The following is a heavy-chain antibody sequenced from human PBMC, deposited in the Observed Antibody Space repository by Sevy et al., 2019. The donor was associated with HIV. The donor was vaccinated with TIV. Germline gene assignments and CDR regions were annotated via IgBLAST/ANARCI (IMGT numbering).Heavy chain of an antibody. CDR3: ARQGGLVDRAFDY. J-gene: IGHJ4*02. CDR2: SFFTGST. D-gene: IGHD3-10*01. CDR1: GVSISSSSYD. V-gene: IGHV4-39*01. Sequence: SETLSLTCTVSGVSISSSSYDWGWIRQPPGKGLEWIASSFFTGSTYYNPSLKSRVTISVDTSNNQFSLKLNSVTAADTALYYCARQGGLVDRAFDYWGQGTLVTVSS.